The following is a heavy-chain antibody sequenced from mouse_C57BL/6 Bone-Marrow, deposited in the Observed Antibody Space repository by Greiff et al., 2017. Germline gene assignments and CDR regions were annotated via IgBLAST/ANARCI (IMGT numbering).Heavy chain of an antibody. J-gene: IGHJ4*01. CDR2: IYPGDGDT. V-gene: IGHV1-82*01. CDR3: ARMNGNYRGAMDY. CDR1: GYAFSSSW. Sequence: VQLQQSGPELVKPGASVKISCKASGYAFSSSWMNWVKQRPGKGLEWIGRIYPGDGDTNYNGKFKGKATLTADQSSSTAYMQRSSLTSEDSAVYFCARMNGNYRGAMDYWGQGTSVTVSS. D-gene: IGHD2-1*01.